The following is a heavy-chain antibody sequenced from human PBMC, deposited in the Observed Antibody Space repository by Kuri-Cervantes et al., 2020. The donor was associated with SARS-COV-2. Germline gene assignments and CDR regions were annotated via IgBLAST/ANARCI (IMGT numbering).Heavy chain of an antibody. Sequence: GGSLRLSCAASGFTFSSYSMNWVRQAPGKGLEWVSSISSSSSYIYYADSVKGRFTISRDNAKNSLYLQMSSPRAEDTAVYYCARGGYCGGGSWYSVYYYYYYGMDVWGQGTTVTVSS. CDR2: ISSSSSYI. CDR3: ARGGYCGGGSWYSVYYYYYYGMDV. CDR1: GFTFSSYS. V-gene: IGHV3-21*01. J-gene: IGHJ6*02. D-gene: IGHD2-15*01.